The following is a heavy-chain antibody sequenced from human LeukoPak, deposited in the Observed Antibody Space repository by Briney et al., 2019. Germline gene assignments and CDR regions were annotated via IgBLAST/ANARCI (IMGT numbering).Heavy chain of an antibody. CDR3: AKDGGYCSGGSCENWFDP. Sequence: GGSLRLSCAASGFTFSTYAMTWVRQAPGKGLEWVSVVSGFDGSTYYGDSVKGRFTISRDNSKNTLYLQMNSLRAEDTAVYYCAKDGGYCSGGSCENWFDPWGQGTLVTVSS. J-gene: IGHJ5*02. V-gene: IGHV3-23*01. CDR1: GFTFSTYA. CDR2: VSGFDGST. D-gene: IGHD2-15*01.